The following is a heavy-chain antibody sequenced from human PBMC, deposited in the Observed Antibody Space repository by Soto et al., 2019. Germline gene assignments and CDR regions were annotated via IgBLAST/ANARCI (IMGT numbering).Heavy chain of an antibody. Sequence: SETLSLTCSVSGGSINSSSYFWGWVRQPPGKGLEWIGSIYYSGSTYYNPSLRSRVTISVDTSKNQFSLKLSSVTAAGTAVFYCARHYSSGSRNWFDPWGQGTLVTVSS. V-gene: IGHV4-39*01. D-gene: IGHD6-19*01. CDR2: IYYSGST. CDR3: ARHYSSGSRNWFDP. CDR1: GGSINSSSYF. J-gene: IGHJ5*02.